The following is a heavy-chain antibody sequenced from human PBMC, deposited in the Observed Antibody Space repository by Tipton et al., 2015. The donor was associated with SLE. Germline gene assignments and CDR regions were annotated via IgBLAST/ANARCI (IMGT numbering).Heavy chain of an antibody. D-gene: IGHD2-15*01. CDR2: IYYNGRS. CDR1: GDSISDGDYY. Sequence: TLSLTCTVSGDSISDGDYYWSWIRQHPGKGLEWLAYIYYNGRSYSNPSLKSRVTILVDTSKNQFSLQLTSVTAADTAAYFCARHHRLVAAGTGHFHHWGQGTLVTVSS. J-gene: IGHJ1*01. V-gene: IGHV4-31*03. CDR3: ARHHRLVAAGTGHFHH.